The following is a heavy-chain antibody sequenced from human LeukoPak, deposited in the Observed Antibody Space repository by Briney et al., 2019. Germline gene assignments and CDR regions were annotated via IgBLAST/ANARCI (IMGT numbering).Heavy chain of an antibody. D-gene: IGHD6-13*01. V-gene: IGHV3-30-3*01. CDR1: GFTFSSYA. J-gene: IGHJ4*02. CDR3: ARVFGIAAADY. CDR2: ISYDGSNK. Sequence: GRSLRLSCAASGFTFSSYAMHWVRQAPGKGLEWVAVISYDGSNKYYADSVKGRFTISRDNSKNTLYLQMNSLRAEDTAVYYCARVFGIAAADYWGQGTLVTVSS.